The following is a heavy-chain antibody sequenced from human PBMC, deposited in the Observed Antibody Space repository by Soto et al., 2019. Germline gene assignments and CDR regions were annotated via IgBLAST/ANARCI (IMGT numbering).Heavy chain of an antibody. CDR2: IGIADNR. D-gene: IGHD6-13*01. CDR1: VFTFSIYD. J-gene: IGHJ6*01. V-gene: IGHV3-13*04. CDR3: ARGGIAPGYGLDV. Sequence: WGSLRVSCASSVFTFSIYDMHWVGQGTGQGLEWVSTIGIADNRYYLSSVKGRFTISRDDAENSLYLQMNSLKAGDTAVYYCARGGIAPGYGLDVWGQGTTVTVSS.